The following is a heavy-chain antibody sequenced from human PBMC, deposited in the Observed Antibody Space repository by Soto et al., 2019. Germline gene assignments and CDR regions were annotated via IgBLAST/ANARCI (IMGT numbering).Heavy chain of an antibody. J-gene: IGHJ1*01. CDR1: GGTFSSYT. CDR2: IIPILGIA. D-gene: IGHD4-17*01. Sequence: QVQLVQSGAEVKKPGSSVKVSCKASGGTFSSYTISWVRQAPGQGLEWMGRIIPILGIANYAQKFQGRVTITADKSTSTAYRELSSLRSEDTAVYYCAGGTTVPRGFQHWGQGTLVTVSS. CDR3: AGGTTVPRGFQH. V-gene: IGHV1-69*02.